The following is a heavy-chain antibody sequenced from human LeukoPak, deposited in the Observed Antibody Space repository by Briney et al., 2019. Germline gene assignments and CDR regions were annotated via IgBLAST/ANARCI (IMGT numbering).Heavy chain of an antibody. J-gene: IGHJ4*02. Sequence: SCKASGYTFTGYYMHWVRQAPGKGLEWVAVTSTDGNLKIYADSVKGRFTISRDNSKNTLYLQMNSLRAEDTAVYYCTRDPIVGAPDYFDYWGQGTLVTVSS. V-gene: IGHV3-30*03. D-gene: IGHD1-26*01. CDR3: TRDPIVGAPDYFDY. CDR2: TSTDGNLK. CDR1: GYTFTGYY.